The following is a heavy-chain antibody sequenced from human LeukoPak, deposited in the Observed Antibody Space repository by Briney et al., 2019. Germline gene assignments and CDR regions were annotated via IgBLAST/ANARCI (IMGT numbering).Heavy chain of an antibody. CDR2: INPNSGGT. CDR3: ARDYGSGSYRYNWFDP. D-gene: IGHD3-10*01. V-gene: IGHV1-2*02. Sequence: ASVKVSCKASGYTFTGYYMHRVRQAPGQGLEWMGWINPNSGGTNYAQKFQGRVTMTRDTSISTAHMELSRLRSDDTAVYYCARDYGSGSYRYNWFDPWGQGTLVTVSS. J-gene: IGHJ5*02. CDR1: GYTFTGYY.